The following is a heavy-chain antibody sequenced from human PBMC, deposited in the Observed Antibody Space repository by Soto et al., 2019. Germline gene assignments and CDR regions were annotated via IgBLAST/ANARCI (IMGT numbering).Heavy chain of an antibody. D-gene: IGHD6-19*01. V-gene: IGHV3-30*04. CDR1: GFTFSDYA. J-gene: IGHJ4*02. Sequence: PGGSLRLCCAASGFTFSDYAMHWVRQAPGKGLEWVAVVSHDGRNTHYADSVKGRFTDSRDNSKNTLYLQMNSLRTEDTAVFYCAKERSSGWSFDYWGQGTLVTVSS. CDR3: AKERSSGWSFDY. CDR2: VSHDGRNT.